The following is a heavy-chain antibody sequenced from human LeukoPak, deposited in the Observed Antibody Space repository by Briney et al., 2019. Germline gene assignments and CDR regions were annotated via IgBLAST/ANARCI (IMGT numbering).Heavy chain of an antibody. J-gene: IGHJ4*02. CDR2: INHSGST. CDR3: ASSDSGYYYHY. Sequence: SETLSLTCTVSGQSISSSHWWGWIRQPPGKGLEWIGEINHSGSTNYNPSLKSRVTISVDTSKNQFSLKLSSVTAADTAVYYCASSDSGYYYHYWGQGTLVAVSS. V-gene: IGHV4-4*02. CDR1: GQSISSSHW. D-gene: IGHD3-22*01.